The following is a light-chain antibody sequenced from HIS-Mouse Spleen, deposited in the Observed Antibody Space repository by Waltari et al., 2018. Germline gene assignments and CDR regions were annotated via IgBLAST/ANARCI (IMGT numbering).Light chain of an antibody. Sequence: DIQMTQPPSSLSASVGDRVTINGRARQGISNYLAWYQQKPGKVPKHLIYAASTLQSGVPSRLRGSGSGTDCTLTISSLQPEDVATYYCQKYNSALTFGGGTKVEIK. CDR1: QGISNY. V-gene: IGKV1-27*01. J-gene: IGKJ4*01. CDR3: QKYNSALT. CDR2: AAS.